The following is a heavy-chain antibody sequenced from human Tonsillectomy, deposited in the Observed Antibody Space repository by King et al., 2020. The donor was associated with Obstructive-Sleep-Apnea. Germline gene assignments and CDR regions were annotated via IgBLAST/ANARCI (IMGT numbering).Heavy chain of an antibody. V-gene: IGHV4-59*01. CDR3: ARWILRDYGSGSGVEGMDV. J-gene: IGHJ6*02. Sequence: QVQLQESGPGLVKPSETLSLTCTVSGGSISSYYWSWIRQPPGKGLEWIGYIYYSGTTNYNPSLKSRVTISLDTSKNQFSLKLSSVTAADTAVYYCARWILRDYGSGSGVEGMDVWGQGTTVTVSS. CDR1: GGSISSYY. D-gene: IGHD3-10*01. CDR2: IYYSGTT.